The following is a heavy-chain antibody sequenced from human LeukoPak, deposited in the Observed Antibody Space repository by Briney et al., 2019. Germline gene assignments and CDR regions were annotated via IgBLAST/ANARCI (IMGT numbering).Heavy chain of an antibody. CDR2: INHSGST. J-gene: IGHJ2*01. CDR1: GGSISSSSYY. CDR3: ARRRWLVYGPNWYFDL. D-gene: IGHD6-19*01. V-gene: IGHV4-39*07. Sequence: SETLSLTCTVSGGSISSSSYYWSWIRQPPGKGLEWIGEINHSGSTNYNPSLKSRVTISVDTSKNQFSLKLSSVTAADTAVYYCARRRWLVYGPNWYFDLWGRGTLVTVSS.